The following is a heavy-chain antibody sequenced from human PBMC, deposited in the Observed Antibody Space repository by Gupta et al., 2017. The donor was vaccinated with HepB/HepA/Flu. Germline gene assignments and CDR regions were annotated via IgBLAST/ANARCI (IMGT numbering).Heavy chain of an antibody. V-gene: IGHV1-18*01. CDR2: ISAYNGKT. D-gene: IGHD2-2*01. Sequence: QVQLVQSGGEVKNPGASVKLSCKASGYTFTSYGFTWVRQAPGQGLEWIGWISAYNGKTDYAQKFQGRVTMTTGTSTSTAYMELRSLRSDDTAVYYCGRWGPMYYYMDVWGKGTTVSVSS. CDR3: GRWGPMYYYMDV. J-gene: IGHJ6*03. CDR1: GYTFTSYG.